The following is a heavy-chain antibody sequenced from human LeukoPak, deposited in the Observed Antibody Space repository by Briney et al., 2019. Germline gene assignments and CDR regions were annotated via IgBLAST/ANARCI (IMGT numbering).Heavy chain of an antibody. V-gene: IGHV1-69*01. CDR1: GGTFSSYA. CDR2: IIPIFGTA. J-gene: IGHJ3*02. CDR3: ARRGSYDSSGYFAFDI. D-gene: IGHD3-22*01. Sequence: SVKVSCKASGGTFSSYAISWVRQAPGQGLEWMGGIIPIFGTANYAQKFQGRVTITADESTSTAYMELSSLRSVDTAVYYCARRGSYDSSGYFAFDIWGQGTMVTVSS.